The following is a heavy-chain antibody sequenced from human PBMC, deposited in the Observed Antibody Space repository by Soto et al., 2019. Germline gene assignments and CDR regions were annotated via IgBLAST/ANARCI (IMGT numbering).Heavy chain of an antibody. D-gene: IGHD6-6*01. V-gene: IGHV1-69*12. Sequence: QVQLVQSGAEVKKPGSSVKLSCKASGGTFSSYAISWVRQAPGQGLEWMGGIIPIFGTANYAQKFQGRVTITADESTSTAYMELSSLRSEDTAVYYCARDWDSSSSFAFDYWGQGTLVTVSS. CDR3: ARDWDSSSSFAFDY. CDR2: IIPIFGTA. J-gene: IGHJ4*02. CDR1: GGTFSSYA.